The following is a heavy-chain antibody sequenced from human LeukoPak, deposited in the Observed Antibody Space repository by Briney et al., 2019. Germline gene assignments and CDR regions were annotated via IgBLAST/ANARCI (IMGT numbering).Heavy chain of an antibody. Sequence: SETLSLTCTVSGGSISSGDYYWSWIRQPPGKGLEWIGYIYYSRSTYYNPSLKSRVTISVDTSKNQFSLKLSSVTAADTAVYYCAREARLYYDSTPHIWGQGTMVTVSS. CDR2: IYYSRST. V-gene: IGHV4-30-4*01. CDR1: GGSISSGDYY. D-gene: IGHD3-22*01. CDR3: AREARLYYDSTPHI. J-gene: IGHJ3*02.